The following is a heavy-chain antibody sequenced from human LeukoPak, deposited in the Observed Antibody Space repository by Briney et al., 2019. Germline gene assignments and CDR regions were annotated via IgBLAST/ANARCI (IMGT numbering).Heavy chain of an antibody. D-gene: IGHD3-22*01. CDR2: ISYDGSNK. V-gene: IGHV3-30*01. J-gene: IGHJ4*02. CDR3: ARDKGYYDSSGYLDY. CDR1: GFTFSSYA. Sequence: PGGSLRLSCAASGFTFSSYAMHWVRQAPGKGLEWVAVISYDGSNKYYADSVKGRFTISRDNSKNTLYLQMNSLRAEDTAVYYCARDKGYYDSSGYLDYWGQGILVTVSS.